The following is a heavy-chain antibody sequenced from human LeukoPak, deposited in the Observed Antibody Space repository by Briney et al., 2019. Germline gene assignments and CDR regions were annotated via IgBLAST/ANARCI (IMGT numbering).Heavy chain of an antibody. CDR1: GFTFSTYW. V-gene: IGHV3-7*03. Sequence: EGSLRLSCAASGFTFSTYWMNWVCQAPGKGLEWVANIKQDGSEKYYVDSVKGRFTISRDNAKNSLYLQMNSLRAEDTAVYYCARWFVTKAFDIWGQGTMVTVSS. CDR3: ARWFVTKAFDI. D-gene: IGHD2/OR15-2a*01. CDR2: IKQDGSEK. J-gene: IGHJ3*02.